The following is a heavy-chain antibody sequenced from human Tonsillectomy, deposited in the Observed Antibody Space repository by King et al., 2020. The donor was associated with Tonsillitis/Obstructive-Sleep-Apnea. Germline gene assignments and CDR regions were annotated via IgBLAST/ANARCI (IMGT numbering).Heavy chain of an antibody. V-gene: IGHV4-39*07. CDR1: GGSISSSSFY. Sequence: QLQESGPGLLKPSETLSLTCTVSGGSISSSSFYWGWIRQPPGKGLEWIGSTYYSGGSYYNPSLKSRVTISVDTSKNQFSLKLSSLTAADTAVYYCARDPAGFADYWGQGTLVTVSS. CDR2: TYYSGGS. CDR3: ARDPAGFADY. J-gene: IGHJ4*02.